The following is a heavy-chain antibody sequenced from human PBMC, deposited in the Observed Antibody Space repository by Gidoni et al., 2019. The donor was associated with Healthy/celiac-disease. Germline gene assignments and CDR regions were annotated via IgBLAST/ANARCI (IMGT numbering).Heavy chain of an antibody. CDR3: AKNYDRYYFDY. Sequence: EVQLLESGGGLVQPGGSLRLSWSASGFTCSSYAMSWVRQAPGKGLEWVSAISGSGGSTYYADSVKGRFTISRDNSKNTLYLQMNSLRAEDTAVYYCAKNYDRYYFDYWGQGTLVTVSS. CDR2: ISGSGGST. D-gene: IGHD3-3*01. V-gene: IGHV3-23*01. CDR1: GFTCSSYA. J-gene: IGHJ4*02.